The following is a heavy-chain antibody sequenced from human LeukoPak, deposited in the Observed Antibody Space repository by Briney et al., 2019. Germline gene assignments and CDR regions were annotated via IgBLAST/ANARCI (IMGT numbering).Heavy chain of an antibody. D-gene: IGHD1-26*01. CDR3: ARVGVRSGSYYYFDY. CDR2: ISYDGSNK. V-gene: IGHV3-30*03. J-gene: IGHJ4*02. CDR1: GFTFSSYG. Sequence: GGSLRLSCAASGFTFSSYGMHWVRQAPGKGLEWVAVISYDGSNKYYADSVKGRFTISRDNSKNTLYLQMNSLRAEDTAVYYCARVGVRSGSYYYFDYWGQGTLVTVSS.